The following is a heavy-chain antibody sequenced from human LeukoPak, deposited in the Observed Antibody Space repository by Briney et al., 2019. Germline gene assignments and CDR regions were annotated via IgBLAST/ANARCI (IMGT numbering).Heavy chain of an antibody. D-gene: IGHD5-24*01. CDR2: IYWDDGK. V-gene: IGHV2-5*02. Sequence: SGPTLVNPTQTLTLTCTYSGFSLTTNGVGVGWIRQPPGKALEWLALIYWDDGKRYSPSLKGRLTITKDTSKNQVVLTMTNMDPVDTATYDCAQRRKTIHAFDIWGQGTMVTVSS. J-gene: IGHJ3*02. CDR1: GFSLTTNGVG. CDR3: AQRRKTIHAFDI.